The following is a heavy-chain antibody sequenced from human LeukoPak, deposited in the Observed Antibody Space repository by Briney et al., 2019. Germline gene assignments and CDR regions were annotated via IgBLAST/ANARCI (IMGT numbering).Heavy chain of an antibody. Sequence: SETLSLTCAVYGGSFSGYCWSWIRQPPGKGLEWIGEINHSGSTNYNPSLKSRVTISVDTSKNQFSLKLSSVTAADTAVYYCARGPGADYWGQGTLVTVSS. CDR3: ARGPGADY. J-gene: IGHJ4*02. D-gene: IGHD3-10*01. V-gene: IGHV4-34*01. CDR1: GGSFSGYC. CDR2: INHSGST.